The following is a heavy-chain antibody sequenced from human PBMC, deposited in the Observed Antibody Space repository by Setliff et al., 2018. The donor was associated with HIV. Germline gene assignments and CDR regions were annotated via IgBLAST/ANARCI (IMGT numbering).Heavy chain of an antibody. V-gene: IGHV3-30-3*02. D-gene: IGHD6-19*01. Sequence: PGGSLRLSCAASGFTFSNYAFHWVRQAPGKGLEWVAVISADGRNKYYADSVKGRFTISRDDARGTLYLQMNSLRTEDTALYYCAKSASWDLRGWLHWGQGALVTVSS. J-gene: IGHJ4*02. CDR1: GFTFSNYA. CDR2: ISADGRNK. CDR3: AKSASWDLRGWLH.